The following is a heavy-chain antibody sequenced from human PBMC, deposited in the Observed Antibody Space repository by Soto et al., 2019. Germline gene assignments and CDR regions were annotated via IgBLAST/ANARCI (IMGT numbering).Heavy chain of an antibody. Sequence: EVQLLESGGGLVQPGRSLRLSCAASGFTFSNYAMSWVRQAPGQGLDWVSAISGSGGPTYYADSVKGRFTISRDNSKNTRFLQMNSLRAEDAAVYYCAKFFVETGSNSGWPWSFHYWGQGTLVTVSS. CDR2: ISGSGGPT. D-gene: IGHD6-25*01. CDR3: AKFFVETGSNSGWPWSFHY. V-gene: IGHV3-23*01. CDR1: GFTFSNYA. J-gene: IGHJ4*02.